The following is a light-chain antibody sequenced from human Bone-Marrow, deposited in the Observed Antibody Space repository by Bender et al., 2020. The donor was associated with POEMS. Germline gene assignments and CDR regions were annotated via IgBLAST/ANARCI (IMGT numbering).Light chain of an antibody. CDR2: GNT. CDR3: AVWDDSLNGWV. CDR1: SSDIGAGYD. V-gene: IGLV1-40*01. J-gene: IGLJ3*02. Sequence: QSVLTQPPSVSGAPGQRVTISCTGSSSDIGAGYDVHWYRQLPGTAPKLLIYGNTNRPSGVSDRFSGSKSGTSASLAITGLQAEDEADYYCAVWDDSLNGWVFGGGTKLTVL.